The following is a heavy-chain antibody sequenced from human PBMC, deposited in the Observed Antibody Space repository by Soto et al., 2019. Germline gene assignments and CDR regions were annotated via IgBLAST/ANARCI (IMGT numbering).Heavy chain of an antibody. Sequence: GGSLRLSCAASGFTFSSYAMSWVRQAPGKGLEWVSAISGSGGSTYYADSVKGRFTISRDNSKNTLYLQMNSLRAEDTAVYYCAKTVSTVTVVAAFDWFDPWGQGTLVTVSS. CDR3: AKTVSTVTVVAAFDWFDP. D-gene: IGHD4-4*01. CDR1: GFTFSSYA. J-gene: IGHJ5*02. CDR2: ISGSGGST. V-gene: IGHV3-23*01.